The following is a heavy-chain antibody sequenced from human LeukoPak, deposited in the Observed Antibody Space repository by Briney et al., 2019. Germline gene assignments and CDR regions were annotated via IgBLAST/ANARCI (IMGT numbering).Heavy chain of an antibody. CDR1: GFTLSSLA. J-gene: IGHJ4*02. V-gene: IGHV3-7*01. CDR2: INQDGSEK. D-gene: IGHD2-15*01. CDR3: ARGSVVAANLDF. Sequence: GGSLRLSCAASGFTLSSLAMHWVRQAPGKGLEWVANINQDGSEKDYVDSVRGRFTISRDNARNSLFLQMNTLRADDAAVYYCARGSVVAANLDFWGQGTLITVS.